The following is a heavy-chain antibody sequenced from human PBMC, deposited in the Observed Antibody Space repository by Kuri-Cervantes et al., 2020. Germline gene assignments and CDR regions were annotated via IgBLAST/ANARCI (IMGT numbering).Heavy chain of an antibody. Sequence: SETLSLTCTVSGGSISSSSYYWGWIRQPPGKGLEWIGSIYYSGSTYYNPSLKGRVTISVDTSTNQFSLKLSSVTAADTAVYYCSSGCWYKPGGGRPIPFDYWGQGTLVTVSS. D-gene: IGHD6-13*01. CDR1: GGSISSSSYY. CDR2: IYYSGST. CDR3: SSGCWYKPGGGRPIPFDY. J-gene: IGHJ4*02. V-gene: IGHV4-39*07.